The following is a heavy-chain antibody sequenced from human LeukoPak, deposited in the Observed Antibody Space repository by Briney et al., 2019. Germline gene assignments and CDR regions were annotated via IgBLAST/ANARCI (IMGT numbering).Heavy chain of an antibody. CDR1: GGSISSGGYS. CDR2: IYHSGST. CDR3: ARSSDSGAFDI. Sequence: SQTLSLTCAVSGGSISSGGYSWSWIRQPPGKGLEWIGYIYHSGSTYYNPSLKSRVTISVDRSKNQFSLKLSSVTAADTAVYYCARSSDSGAFDIWGQGTMVTVSS. D-gene: IGHD2-21*01. J-gene: IGHJ3*02. V-gene: IGHV4-30-2*01.